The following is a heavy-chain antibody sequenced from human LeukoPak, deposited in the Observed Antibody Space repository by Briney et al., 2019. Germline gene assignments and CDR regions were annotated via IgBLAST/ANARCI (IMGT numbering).Heavy chain of an antibody. CDR3: AKCGDKQLVLNYYYMDV. V-gene: IGHV3-23*01. CDR1: GFTFSSYA. D-gene: IGHD6-13*01. J-gene: IGHJ6*03. CDR2: ISGSGGST. Sequence: GGSLRLSCAASGFTFSSYAMSWVRQAPGKGLEWVSAISGSGGSTYYADSVKGRFTISRDNSKNTLYLQMNSLRAEDTAVYYCAKCGDKQLVLNYYYMDVWGKGTTVTVSS.